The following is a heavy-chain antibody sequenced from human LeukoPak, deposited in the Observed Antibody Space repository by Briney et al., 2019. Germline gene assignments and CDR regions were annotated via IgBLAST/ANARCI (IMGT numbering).Heavy chain of an antibody. CDR1: GFTVSSKY. Sequence: GGSLRLSCAASGFTVSSKYMSWVRQAPGKGLVWVSRIDSDGSSTGYADSVKGRFTISRDNAKNTLYLQMTSLRAEDTAVYYCAREYRYGDYQRDAFDIWGQGTMVTVSS. J-gene: IGHJ3*02. CDR3: AREYRYGDYQRDAFDI. V-gene: IGHV3-74*01. D-gene: IGHD4-17*01. CDR2: IDSDGSST.